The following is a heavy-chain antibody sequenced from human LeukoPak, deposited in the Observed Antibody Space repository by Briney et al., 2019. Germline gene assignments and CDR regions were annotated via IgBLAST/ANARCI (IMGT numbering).Heavy chain of an antibody. D-gene: IGHD1-26*01. Sequence: GGSLRLSCAASGFTFSSYSMNWVRQAPGKGLEWVSSISSSSSYIYYADSVKGRFTISRDNAKNSLYLQTNSLRAEDTAVYYCARDSSSAAGTFDYWGQGTLVTVSS. CDR1: GFTFSSYS. J-gene: IGHJ4*02. CDR3: ARDSSSAAGTFDY. V-gene: IGHV3-21*01. CDR2: ISSSSSYI.